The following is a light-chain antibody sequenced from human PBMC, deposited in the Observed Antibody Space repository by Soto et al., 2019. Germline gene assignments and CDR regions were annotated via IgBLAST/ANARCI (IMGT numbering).Light chain of an antibody. CDR1: SSNIGNNY. CDR3: GTWDSSLSGVV. J-gene: IGLJ2*01. CDR2: DNN. Sequence: QSVLTQPPSVSAAPGQKVTISRSGSSSNIGNNYVSWYQQLPGTAPKLLIYDNNKRPSGIPDRFSGSKSGTSATLGITGLQTGDEADYYCGTWDSSLSGVVFGGGTKVTVL. V-gene: IGLV1-51*01.